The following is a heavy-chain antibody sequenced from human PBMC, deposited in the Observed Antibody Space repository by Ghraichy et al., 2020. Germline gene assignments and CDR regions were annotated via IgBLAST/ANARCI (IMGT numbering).Heavy chain of an antibody. V-gene: IGHV5-51*01. J-gene: IGHJ6*02. CDR1: GYSFTNYW. CDR3: ARLGRPIGAAGLYYYYGMDV. D-gene: IGHD6-13*01. Sequence: GESLNISCKGSGYSFTNYWIGWVRQMPGKGLEWMGIIYPGDSDTRYSPSFQGQVTISADKSISTAYLQWSSLKASDTAMYYCARLGRPIGAAGLYYYYGMDVWGQGTTVTVSS. CDR2: IYPGDSDT.